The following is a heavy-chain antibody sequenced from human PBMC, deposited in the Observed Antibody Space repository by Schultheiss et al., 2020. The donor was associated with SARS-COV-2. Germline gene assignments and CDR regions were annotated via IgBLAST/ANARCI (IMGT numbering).Heavy chain of an antibody. D-gene: IGHD3-22*01. Sequence: GGSLRLSCAASGFTVSSNYMSWVRQAPGKGLEWVSVIYSGGSTYYADSVKGRFTISRDNSKNTLYLQMNSLRAEDTAVYYCARTTHPIYYDSSGYFDYWGQGTLVTVSS. CDR3: ARTTHPIYYDSSGYFDY. CDR2: IYSGGST. CDR1: GFTVSSNY. J-gene: IGHJ4*02. V-gene: IGHV3-66*02.